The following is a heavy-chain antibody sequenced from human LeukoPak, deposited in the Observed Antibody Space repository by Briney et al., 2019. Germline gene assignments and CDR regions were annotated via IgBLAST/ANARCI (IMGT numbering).Heavy chain of an antibody. CDR3: ANEGPYDYVWEL. D-gene: IGHD3-16*01. J-gene: IGHJ4*02. CDR2: ISATGSNT. Sequence: GRSLRLSCTASGFSSGAYAVTWVRQAPGKGLEWVSAISATGSNTYYADSVKGRFTISRDSSKNTVYLEMNSLRAEDAAVYYCANEGPYDYVWELWGQGTLVTVSS. V-gene: IGHV3-23*01. CDR1: GFSSGAYA.